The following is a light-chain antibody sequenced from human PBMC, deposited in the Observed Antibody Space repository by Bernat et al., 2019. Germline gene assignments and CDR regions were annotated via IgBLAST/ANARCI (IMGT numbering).Light chain of an antibody. V-gene: IGLV1-44*01. CDR3: GGWDDQVRGWV. CDR1: STSNIGINT. Sequence: QSVLTQPPSASGTPGQRVIISCSINSTSNIGINTVNWYKHSPGTAPKLLIQSNVQRPSGVPDRFSGSKSGTSASLAISGLQSEDEADYYCGGWDDQVRGWVFGGGTKLTVL. J-gene: IGLJ3*02. CDR2: SNV.